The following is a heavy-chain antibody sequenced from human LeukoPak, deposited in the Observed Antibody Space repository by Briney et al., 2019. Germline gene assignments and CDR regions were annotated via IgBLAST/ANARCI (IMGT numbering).Heavy chain of an antibody. CDR1: GGTFSSYA. Sequence: GASVKVSCKASGGTFSSYAISWVRQAPGQGLEGMGGIIPIFGTANYAQKFRGRVTITADESTSTAYMELSSLRSEDTAVYYCASFPSGYLDYWGQGTLVTVSS. CDR3: ASFPSGYLDY. V-gene: IGHV1-69*13. CDR2: IIPIFGTA. D-gene: IGHD3-22*01. J-gene: IGHJ4*02.